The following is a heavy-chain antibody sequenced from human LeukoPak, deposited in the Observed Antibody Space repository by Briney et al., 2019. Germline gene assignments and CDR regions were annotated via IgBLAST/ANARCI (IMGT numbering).Heavy chain of an antibody. CDR3: ARGPNSNWSGLDF. CDR1: GFSFSGHW. Sequence: GGSLRLSCTASGFSFSGHWMHWARQLPGKGLVWVSRISPTGSTTSYADSVKGRFTVSRDNAKNTLYLQVNNLRAEVTAVYYCARGPNSNWSGLDFWGQGTLLTVSS. V-gene: IGHV3-74*01. D-gene: IGHD6-6*01. CDR2: ISPTGSTT. J-gene: IGHJ4*02.